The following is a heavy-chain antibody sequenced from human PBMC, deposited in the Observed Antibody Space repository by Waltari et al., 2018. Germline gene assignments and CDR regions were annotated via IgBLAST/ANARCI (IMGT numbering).Heavy chain of an antibody. J-gene: IGHJ4*02. Sequence: EVQLVESGGGLIQPGGSLRLSCADPGFTFSRYWMHWVRQAPGKGLVWVSRINTDGSSTTYADSVKGRFTISRDNAKNTLYLQMNSLRTEDTAVYYCATEGDRETNFHYWGQGTLVTVSS. D-gene: IGHD3-16*01. CDR3: ATEGDRETNFHY. CDR1: GFTFSRYW. CDR2: INTDGSST. V-gene: IGHV3-74*03.